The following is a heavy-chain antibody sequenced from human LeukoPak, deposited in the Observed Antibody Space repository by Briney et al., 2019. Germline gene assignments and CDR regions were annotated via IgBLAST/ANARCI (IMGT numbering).Heavy chain of an antibody. CDR3: ARGRPGIAVAGHAFDI. V-gene: IGHV4-4*07. CDR2: IYTSGST. D-gene: IGHD6-19*01. J-gene: IGHJ3*02. CDR1: GGSISSYY. Sequence: SETLSLTCTVSGGSISSYYWSWIRQPAGKGLERIGRIYTSGSTNYNPSLKSRVTMSVDTSKNQFSLKLSSVTAADTAVYYCARGRPGIAVAGHAFDIWGQGTMVTVSS.